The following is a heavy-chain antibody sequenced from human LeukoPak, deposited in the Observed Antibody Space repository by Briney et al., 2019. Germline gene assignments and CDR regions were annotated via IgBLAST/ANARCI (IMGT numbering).Heavy chain of an antibody. V-gene: IGHV1-2*02. CDR2: INPNSGGT. J-gene: IGHJ5*02. Sequence: ASVKVSCKASGYTFTGYYMHWVRQAPGQGLEWMGWINPNSGGTNYAQKFQGRVTMTRDTSISTAYMELSRLRSDDTAVYYCAREGRDIVVVPALNWFDPWGQGTLVTVSS. CDR3: AREGRDIVVVPALNWFDP. CDR1: GYTFTGYY. D-gene: IGHD2-2*01.